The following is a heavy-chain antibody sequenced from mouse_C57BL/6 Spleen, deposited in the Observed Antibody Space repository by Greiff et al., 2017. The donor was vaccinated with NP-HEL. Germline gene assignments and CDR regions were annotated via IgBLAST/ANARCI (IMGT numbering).Heavy chain of an antibody. V-gene: IGHV1-81*01. J-gene: IGHJ3*01. CDR1: GYTFTSYG. Sequence: QVQLQQSGAELARPGASVKLSCKASGYTFTSYGISWVKQRTGQGLEWIGEIYPRSGNTYYNEKWKGKATLTADKSSSTAYMELRRLTSEDSAVYVWARGEEYDGTAWFAYWGQGALVTVSA. CDR2: IYPRSGNT. CDR3: ARGEEYDGTAWFAY. D-gene: IGHD2-14*01.